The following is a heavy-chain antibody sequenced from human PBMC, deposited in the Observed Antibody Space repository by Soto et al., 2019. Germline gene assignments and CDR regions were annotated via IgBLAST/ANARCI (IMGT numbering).Heavy chain of an antibody. CDR1: GFTFSAYC. V-gene: IGHV3-11*06. Sequence: PGGSLRLSCAASGFTFSAYCMSCIRQAPGKELEWVSYISSSSSYTKYADSVKGRFTISRDHAKNSLYLQMNSLRAEDTAVYYCARAERRARGYYDSSCYTPWDAFDIWGQGTMVTVSS. CDR3: ARAERRARGYYDSSCYTPWDAFDI. CDR2: ISSSSSYT. D-gene: IGHD3-22*01. J-gene: IGHJ3*02.